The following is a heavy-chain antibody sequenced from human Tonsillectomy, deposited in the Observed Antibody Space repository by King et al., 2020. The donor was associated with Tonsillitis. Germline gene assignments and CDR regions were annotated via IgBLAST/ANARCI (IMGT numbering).Heavy chain of an antibody. CDR3: ARDGASWYGGEYNWFDP. Sequence: VQLVESGGGLVKPGGSLRLSCAASGFPFSDFYMSWIRQAPGKGLEWVSYISSSGDTIYYADSVKGRFTISRDNAKNSLSLSMNSLRAEDTAVYYCARDGASWYGGEYNWFDPGGQGTLATVSA. CDR2: ISSSGDTI. J-gene: IGHJ5*02. D-gene: IGHD6-13*01. CDR1: GFPFSDFY. V-gene: IGHV3-11*01.